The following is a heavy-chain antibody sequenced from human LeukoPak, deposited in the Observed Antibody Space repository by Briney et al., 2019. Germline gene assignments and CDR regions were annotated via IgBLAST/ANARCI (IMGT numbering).Heavy chain of an antibody. Sequence: PSETLSLTCAVYVGSFSGYYWSWIRHPPAKGLEWIGEINHSGSTNYNPSLKSRVTISVDTSKNQFSLKLSSVTAADTAVYYCARDPSSGYSEFDYWGQGTLVTVSS. D-gene: IGHD3-22*01. CDR1: VGSFSGYY. V-gene: IGHV4-34*01. CDR3: ARDPSSGYSEFDY. CDR2: INHSGST. J-gene: IGHJ4*02.